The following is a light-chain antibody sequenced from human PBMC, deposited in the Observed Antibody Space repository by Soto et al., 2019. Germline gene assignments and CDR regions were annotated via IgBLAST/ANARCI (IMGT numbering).Light chain of an antibody. CDR3: QQYYSYPRT. J-gene: IGKJ4*01. V-gene: IGKV1-8*01. CDR1: QGISSY. Sequence: AIRMTQSPSSLSASTGDRVTITCRASQGISSYLAWYQQKPGKAPKLLIYAASTLQSGVLSRFSGSGSGTDFTLTISCLQSEDFATYYCQQYYSYPRTFGGGTKVDIK. CDR2: AAS.